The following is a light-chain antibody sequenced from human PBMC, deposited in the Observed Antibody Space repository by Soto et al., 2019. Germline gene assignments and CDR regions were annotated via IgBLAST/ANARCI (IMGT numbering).Light chain of an antibody. Sequence: DIQMTQSPSTLSASVGDRVTITCRASQNIDNWLAWYQQKPGKAPNLLIYKASTLESGVPSRFSGSGSGTEFTLTISSLQPDDFATYYCQQYNSYSGYTFGQGTKVEIK. CDR2: KAS. J-gene: IGKJ2*01. V-gene: IGKV1-5*03. CDR1: QNIDNW. CDR3: QQYNSYSGYT.